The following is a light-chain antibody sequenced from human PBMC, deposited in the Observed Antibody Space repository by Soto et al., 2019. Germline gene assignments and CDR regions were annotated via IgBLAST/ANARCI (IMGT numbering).Light chain of an antibody. CDR1: QIINKY. J-gene: IGKJ4*01. CDR2: AAS. Sequence: DIQMTQSPSSLSASVGDRVTITCRASQIINKYLNWYQQKPGKAPKLLIDAASNLQSGVPSMFSGGGSGTDFTLTITSLQPEDFATYYCQQSYTSPLTFGGGTEVEIK. CDR3: QQSYTSPLT. V-gene: IGKV1-39*01.